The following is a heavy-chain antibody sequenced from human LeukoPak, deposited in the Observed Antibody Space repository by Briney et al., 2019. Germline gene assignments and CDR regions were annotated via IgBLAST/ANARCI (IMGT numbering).Heavy chain of an antibody. CDR2: IYSGGNT. D-gene: IGHD1-26*01. CDR1: GLTFGDYA. CDR3: ARVPVSGSSSY. J-gene: IGHJ4*02. Sequence: PGGSLRLSCTASGLTFGDYAMSWVRQAPGMGLEWVSVIYSGGNTYYADSVKGRFTISRDNSKNTLYLQMNSLRVEDTAVYYCARVPVSGSSSYWGQGTLVTVS. V-gene: IGHV3-23*03.